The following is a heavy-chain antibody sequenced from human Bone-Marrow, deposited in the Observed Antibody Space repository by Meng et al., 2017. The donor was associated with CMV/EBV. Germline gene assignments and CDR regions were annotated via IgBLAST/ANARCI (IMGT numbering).Heavy chain of an antibody. Sequence: GGSLRLSCAASGFTFSSYGMHWVRQAPGKGLEWVAFIRHDGSKKYYADSVKGRFTISRDNSENMVYVQMNSLRAEDTAVYYCAKSYYGSGSNPIDYWGQGTLVTVSS. CDR1: GFTFSSYG. CDR2: IRHDGSKK. CDR3: AKSYYGSGSNPIDY. V-gene: IGHV3-30*02. D-gene: IGHD3-10*01. J-gene: IGHJ4*02.